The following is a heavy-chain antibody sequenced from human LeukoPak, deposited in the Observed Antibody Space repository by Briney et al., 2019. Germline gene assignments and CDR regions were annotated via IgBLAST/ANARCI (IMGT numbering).Heavy chain of an antibody. J-gene: IGHJ5*02. CDR1: GFTFDDYA. CDR2: ISWNSGSI. D-gene: IGHD2-2*01. Sequence: PGRSLRLSCAASGFTFDDYAMHWVRQAPGKGLEWVSGISWNSGSIGYADSVKGRFTISRDNAKNSLYLQMNSLRAEDTALYYCAKEDIVVVPAAMGGGWFDPWGQGTLVTVSS. V-gene: IGHV3-9*01. CDR3: AKEDIVVVPAAMGGGWFDP.